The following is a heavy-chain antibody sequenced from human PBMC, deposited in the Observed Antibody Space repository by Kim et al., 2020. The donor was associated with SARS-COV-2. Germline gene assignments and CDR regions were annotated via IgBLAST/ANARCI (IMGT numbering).Heavy chain of an antibody. V-gene: IGHV1-8*01. D-gene: IGHD3-9*01. CDR1: GYSFTFYE. Sequence: ASVKVSCKASGYSFTFYEINWMRQAPGQGLEWVGWMHPNSGNTDYAQKFQGRVTMTRNTSISTAYLELSSLRSDDRAVYYCARGRRLRYFDGYNDYWGQGPLVTVPS. CDR3: ARGRRLRYFDGYNDY. J-gene: IGHJ4*02. CDR2: MHPNSGNT.